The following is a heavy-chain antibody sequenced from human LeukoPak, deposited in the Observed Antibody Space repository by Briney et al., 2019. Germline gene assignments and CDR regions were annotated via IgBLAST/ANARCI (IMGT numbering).Heavy chain of an antibody. J-gene: IGHJ4*02. CDR2: IYTSGST. CDR3: AREPRDSTSALLWFGESPLGY. CDR1: GGSISSYY. V-gene: IGHV4-4*07. Sequence: SETLSLTCTVSGGSISSYYWSWIRQPAGKGLEWIGRIYTSGSTNYNPSLKSRVTISVDTSKNQFSLKLSSVTAADTAVYYCAREPRDSTSALLWFGESPLGYWGQGTLVTVSS. D-gene: IGHD3-10*01.